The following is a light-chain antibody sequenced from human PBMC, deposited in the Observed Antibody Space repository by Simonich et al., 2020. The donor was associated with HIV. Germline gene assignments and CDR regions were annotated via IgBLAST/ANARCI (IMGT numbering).Light chain of an antibody. CDR1: QSISNW. CDR3: QQSYSTPYT. CDR2: AAS. Sequence: DIQMTQSPSTLSASVGDRVTITCRTSQSISNWLAWYQQKPGKAPNLLIYAASSLQSGVPSRFSGSGSGTDFTLTISSLQPEDFATYYCQQSYSTPYTFGQGTKLEIK. J-gene: IGKJ2*01. V-gene: IGKV1-39*01.